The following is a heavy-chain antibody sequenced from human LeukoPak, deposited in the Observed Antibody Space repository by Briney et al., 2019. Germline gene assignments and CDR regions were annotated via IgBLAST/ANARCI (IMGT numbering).Heavy chain of an antibody. Sequence: GRSLRLSCAASGFTFSSYGMHWVRQAPGKGLEWVSVIYSGGSTYYADSVKGRFTISRDNSKNTLFLQMNSLRAEDTAVYYCAREGIYYDSSGYYWRGLDYWGQGTLVTVSS. V-gene: IGHV3-66*01. CDR3: AREGIYYDSSGYYWRGLDY. D-gene: IGHD3-22*01. CDR2: IYSGGST. J-gene: IGHJ4*02. CDR1: GFTFSSYG.